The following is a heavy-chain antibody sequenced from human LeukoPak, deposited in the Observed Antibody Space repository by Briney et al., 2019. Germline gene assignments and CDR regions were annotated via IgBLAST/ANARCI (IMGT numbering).Heavy chain of an antibody. CDR2: ISWNSGSI. CDR1: GFTFDDYA. V-gene: IGHV3-9*01. D-gene: IGHD6-19*01. CDR3: AKDGPGSGWYKRYYYYGMDV. Sequence: QPGRSLRLSCAASGFTFDDYAMHWVRQAPGKGLEWVSGISWNSGSIGYADSVKGRFTISRDNAKNSLYLQMNSLRAEDTALYYCAKDGPGSGWYKRYYYYGMDVWGQGTTVTVSS. J-gene: IGHJ6*02.